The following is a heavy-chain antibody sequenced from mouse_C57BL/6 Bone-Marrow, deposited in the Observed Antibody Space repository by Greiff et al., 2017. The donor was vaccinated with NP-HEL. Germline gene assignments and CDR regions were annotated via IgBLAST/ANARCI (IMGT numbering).Heavy chain of an antibody. D-gene: IGHD1-1*01. Sequence: VKLVESGEGLVKPGGSLKLSCAASGFTFSSYAMSWVRQTPEKRLEWVAYISSGGDYIYYADTVKGRFTISRDNARNTLYLQMSSLKSEDTAMYYCTRCYYYGSSSLWAMDYWGQGTSVTVSS. J-gene: IGHJ4*01. CDR1: GFTFSSYA. CDR3: TRCYYYGSSSLWAMDY. CDR2: ISSGGDYI. V-gene: IGHV5-9-1*02.